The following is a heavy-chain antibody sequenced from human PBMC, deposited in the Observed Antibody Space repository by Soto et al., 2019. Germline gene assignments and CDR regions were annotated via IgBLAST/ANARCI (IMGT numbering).Heavy chain of an antibody. CDR3: AKVPGPIQLWSHPLDY. J-gene: IGHJ4*01. CDR1: GFTFSSYA. CDR2: ISGSGGST. V-gene: IGHV3-23*01. D-gene: IGHD5-18*01. Sequence: QPGGSLRLSCAASGFTFSSYAMSWVRQAPGKGLEWVSAISGSGGSTYYADSVKGRFTISRDNSKNTLYLQMNSLRAEDAAVYYCAKVPGPIQLWSHPLDYWGHGTLVTVSS.